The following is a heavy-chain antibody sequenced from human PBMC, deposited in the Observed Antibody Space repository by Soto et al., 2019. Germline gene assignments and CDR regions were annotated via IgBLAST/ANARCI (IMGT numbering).Heavy chain of an antibody. CDR3: ARDEGDTAMVTLGY. Sequence: GGARRDCWGGSGGTLSTECFLVGRPGPCKGLEWVAVISYDGSNKYYADSVKGRFTISRDNSKNTLYLQMNSLRAEDTAVYYCARDEGDTAMVTLGYWGQGTLVTVSS. D-gene: IGHD5-18*01. J-gene: IGHJ4*02. CDR1: GGTLSTEC. V-gene: IGHV3-30-3*01. CDR2: ISYDGSNK.